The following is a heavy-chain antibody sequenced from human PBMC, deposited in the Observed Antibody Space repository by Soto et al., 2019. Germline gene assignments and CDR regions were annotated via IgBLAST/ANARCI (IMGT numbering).Heavy chain of an antibody. D-gene: IGHD2-15*01. CDR3: AIGSTNCSGGNCPNDYYYYGMDV. CDR1: GGSFSGYY. J-gene: IGHJ6*02. Sequence: PSETLSLTCAVYGGSFSGYYWSWIRQPPGQGLERIGEINHSGSTNYNPSLKSRVSISVDTSKNQFSLKLSDVTAADTAVYYCAIGSTNCSGGNCPNDYYYYGMDVWGQGTTVTVSS. V-gene: IGHV4-34*01. CDR2: INHSGST.